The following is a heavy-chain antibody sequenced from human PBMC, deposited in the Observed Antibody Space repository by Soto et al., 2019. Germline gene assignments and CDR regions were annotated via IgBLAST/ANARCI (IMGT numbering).Heavy chain of an antibody. CDR1: GGSISSRDYY. D-gene: IGHD3-16*02. CDR3: ARIVESGYTIDFDL. J-gene: IGHJ2*01. CDR2: IYYSGST. V-gene: IGHV4-30-4*01. Sequence: QVQLQESGPGLVKPSQTLSLTCTVPGGSISSRDYYWSWIRQPPGKGLEWIGYIYYSGSTNYNPSLSSRVTISVDTSKNQFSLNLSSVSAADTAVYYCARIVESGYTIDFDLWGRGTLVTVSS.